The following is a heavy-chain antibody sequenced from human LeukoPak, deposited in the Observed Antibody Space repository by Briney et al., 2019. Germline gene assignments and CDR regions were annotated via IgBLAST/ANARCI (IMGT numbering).Heavy chain of an antibody. CDR3: AKDPQLDIVVVVAATNY. V-gene: IGHV3-23*01. Sequence: GGSLRLPCAASGFTFSSYAMSWVRQAPGKGLEWVSAISGSGGSTYYADSVKGRFTISRDNSKNTLYLQMNSLRAEDTAVYYCAKDPQLDIVVVVAATNYWGQGTLVTVSS. CDR1: GFTFSSYA. CDR2: ISGSGGST. D-gene: IGHD2-15*01. J-gene: IGHJ4*02.